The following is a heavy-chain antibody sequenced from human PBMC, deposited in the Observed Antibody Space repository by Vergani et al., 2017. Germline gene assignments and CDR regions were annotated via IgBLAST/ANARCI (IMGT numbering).Heavy chain of an antibody. CDR2: MNPNSGNT. CDR1: GYTFTSYD. V-gene: IGHV1-8*03. CDR3: ARPGGSGSYIGGDTDFDY. Sequence: QVQLVQSGAEVKKPGASVKVSCKASGYTFTSYDINWVRQATGQGLEWMGWMNPNSGNTGDAQKFQGRVTITRNTSISTAYMELSSLRSEDTAVYYCARPGGSGSYIGGDTDFDYWGQGTLVTVSS. D-gene: IGHD3-10*01. J-gene: IGHJ4*02.